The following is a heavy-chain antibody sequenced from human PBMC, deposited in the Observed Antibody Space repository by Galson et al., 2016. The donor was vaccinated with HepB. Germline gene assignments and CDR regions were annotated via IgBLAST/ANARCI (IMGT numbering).Heavy chain of an antibody. CDR2: MNPSSGYS. J-gene: IGHJ6*02. V-gene: IGHV1-8*01. CDR3: AGGPQGRGYGRDV. Sequence: SVKVSCKASGYSLTSYDINWVRQATGQGLEWMGWMNPSSGYSGYAQKFQGRVTMTRNTSISTAYMELSSLRSDDTAVYYCAGGPQGRGYGRDVWGQGTTVTVSS. CDR1: GYSLTSYD. D-gene: IGHD3-10*01.